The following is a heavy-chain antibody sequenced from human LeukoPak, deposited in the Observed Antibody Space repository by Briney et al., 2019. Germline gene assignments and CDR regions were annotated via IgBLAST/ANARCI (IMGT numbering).Heavy chain of an antibody. D-gene: IGHD6-13*01. CDR3: AREIAAAGTDY. CDR2: ISSSGSST. V-gene: IGHV3-11*04. J-gene: IGHJ4*02. Sequence: PGGSLRLSCAASGFTFSDYYMSWIRQAPGKGLEWVSYISSSGSSTYYADSVKDRLTISRDNAKNSLYLQMNSLRAEDTAVYYCAREIAAAGTDYWGQGTLVTVSS. CDR1: GFTFSDYY.